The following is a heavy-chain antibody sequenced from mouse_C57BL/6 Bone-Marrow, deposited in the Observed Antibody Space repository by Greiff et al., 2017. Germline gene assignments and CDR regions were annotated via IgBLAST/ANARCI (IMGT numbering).Heavy chain of an antibody. D-gene: IGHD4-1*01. Sequence: EVKLMESGGGLVQPGGSLKLSCAASGFTFSDYGMAWVRQAPRKGPEWVAFISNLAYSIYYADTVTGRFTISRENAKNTLYLEMSSLRSEDTAMYYCARRGRPGTYYFDYWGQGTTLTVSS. CDR1: GFTFSDYG. J-gene: IGHJ2*01. CDR3: ARRGRPGTYYFDY. CDR2: ISNLAYSI. V-gene: IGHV5-15*04.